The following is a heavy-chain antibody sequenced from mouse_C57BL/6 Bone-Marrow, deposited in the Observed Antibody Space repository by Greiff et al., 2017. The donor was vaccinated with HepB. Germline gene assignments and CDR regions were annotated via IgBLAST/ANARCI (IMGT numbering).Heavy chain of an antibody. Sequence: QVQLQQPGAELVKPGASVKLSCKASGYTFTSYWMHWVKQRPGQGLEWIGMIHPNSGSTNFNEKFKSKATLTVDKSSSTAYMQLSSLTSEDSAVYYCARRRLRSLAYWGQGTLVTVSA. CDR3: ARRRLRSLAY. J-gene: IGHJ3*01. CDR2: IHPNSGST. CDR1: GYTFTSYW. V-gene: IGHV1-64*01. D-gene: IGHD2-4*01.